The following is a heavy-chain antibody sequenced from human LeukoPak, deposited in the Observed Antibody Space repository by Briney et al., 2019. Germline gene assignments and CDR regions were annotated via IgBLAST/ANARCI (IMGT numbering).Heavy chain of an antibody. CDR2: VYYSGST. D-gene: IGHD3-22*01. J-gene: IGHJ3*01. CDR3: ARNFDSYNAFDL. V-gene: IGHV4-59*12. Sequence: QVQLQESGPGLVKPSETLSLTCTVSGGSISTYYWSWIRQPPGKGLEWIGHVYYSGSTNYNPSLKSRVTISVDTSKNQFSLKLSSVTAADTAVFYCARNFDSYNAFDLWGQGTVVTVSS. CDR1: GGSISTYY.